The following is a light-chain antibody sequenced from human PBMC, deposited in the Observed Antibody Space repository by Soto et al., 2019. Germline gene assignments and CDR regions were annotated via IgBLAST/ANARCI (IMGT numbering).Light chain of an antibody. CDR2: SNN. CDR1: SSSIGTNF. CDR3: CSYAGSYTHV. J-gene: IGLJ1*01. V-gene: IGLV1-44*01. Sequence: QSVLTQPPSASGTPGQRVSISCSGYSSSIGTNFVYWYQQLPGTAPKVLIHSNNQRPSGVPDRFSGSKSGNTASLTISGLQAEDEADYYCCSYAGSYTHVFGTGTKVTVL.